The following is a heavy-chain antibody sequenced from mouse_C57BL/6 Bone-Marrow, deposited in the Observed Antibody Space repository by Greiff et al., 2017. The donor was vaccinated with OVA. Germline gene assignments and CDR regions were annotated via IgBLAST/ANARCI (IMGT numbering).Heavy chain of an antibody. CDR1: GYTFTSYW. V-gene: IGHV1-5*01. CDR3: TIHNYGKILWAMDY. D-gene: IGHD2-1*01. J-gene: IGHJ4*01. Sequence: EVQLQQSGTVLARPGASVKMSCKTSGYTFTSYWMHWVKQRPGQGLEWIGDIYPGNSDTSYNQKFKGKAKLTAVTSASTAYMELSSLTNEDSAVYYCTIHNYGKILWAMDYWGQGTSVTGSS. CDR2: IYPGNSDT.